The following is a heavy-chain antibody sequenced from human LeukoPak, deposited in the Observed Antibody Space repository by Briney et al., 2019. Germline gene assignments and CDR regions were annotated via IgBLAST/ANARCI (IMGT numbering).Heavy chain of an antibody. CDR1: GYTFNGFW. D-gene: IGHD3-10*02. J-gene: IGHJ4*02. CDR2: INPHTGDT. V-gene: IGHV1-2*02. CDR3: ARDRGPYVPPDY. Sequence: GASVKVSCEASGYTFNGFWMHWVRQAPGQGPEWVGWINPHTGDTNYAQGFQGRVTMTRDTSISTAYMELSGLRFDDTATYYCARDRGPYVPPDYWGPGTLVIVS.